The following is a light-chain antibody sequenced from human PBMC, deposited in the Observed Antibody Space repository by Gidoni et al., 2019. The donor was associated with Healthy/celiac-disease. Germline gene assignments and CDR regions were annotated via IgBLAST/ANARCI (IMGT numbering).Light chain of an antibody. CDR2: DAS. V-gene: IGKV3-11*01. CDR3: QQRSNWPPLT. CDR1: QSVSSY. J-gene: IGKJ4*01. Sequence: ELVLPQSPATLSLSPGERAALSCRASQSVSSYFAWYQQKPGQAPRLLIDDASNRATGIPARFSGSGSGTDFTLTISSREPEDFAVYYCQQRSNWPPLTFGGGTKVEIK.